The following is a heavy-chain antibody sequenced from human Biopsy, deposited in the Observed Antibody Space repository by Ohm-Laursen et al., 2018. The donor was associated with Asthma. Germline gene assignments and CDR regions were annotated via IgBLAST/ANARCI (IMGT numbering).Heavy chain of an antibody. CDR3: ARGYSGSDQIVYYYSGLEV. V-gene: IGHV1-69*01. D-gene: IGHD5-12*01. CDR1: GGTFSSNS. J-gene: IGHJ6*02. CDR2: LIPVLGTP. Sequence: VSSVKVSCKASGGTFSSNSINWVRQAPGQGLEWMGGLIPVLGTPDHAQMFEGRVTITADESTSTAYMELSSLSSEDTAVYYCARGYSGSDQIVYYYSGLEVWGQGTTVTVSS.